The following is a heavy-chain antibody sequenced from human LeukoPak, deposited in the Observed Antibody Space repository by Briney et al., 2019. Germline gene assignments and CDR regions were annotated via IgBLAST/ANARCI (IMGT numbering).Heavy chain of an antibody. CDR3: ARDDCGSTSCYPDFDY. J-gene: IGHJ4*02. Sequence: PGGSLRLSCAASGFTFSNFWMHWVRQAPGKGLEWVSTINWNGGDTDYADSVKGRFTISRDNAKNSLHLQMNSLRAEDTAFYYCARDDCGSTSCYPDFDYWGQGTLVTVSS. D-gene: IGHD2-2*01. V-gene: IGHV3-20*04. CDR2: INWNGGDT. CDR1: GFTFSNFW.